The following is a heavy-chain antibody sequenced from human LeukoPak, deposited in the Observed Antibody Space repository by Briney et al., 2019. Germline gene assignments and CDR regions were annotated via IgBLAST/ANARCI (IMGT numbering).Heavy chain of an antibody. D-gene: IGHD3-16*01. CDR3: AKRLIGSRWFDP. J-gene: IGHJ5*02. V-gene: IGHV3-23*01. Sequence: PGGSLRLSCAASGFTFSSYAMSWVRQAPGKGLEWVSAISGSGGSTYYADSVKGRFTISRDNSKNTLYLQMNSLRAEDAAVYYCAKRLIGSRWFDPWGQGTLVTVSS. CDR1: GFTFSSYA. CDR2: ISGSGGST.